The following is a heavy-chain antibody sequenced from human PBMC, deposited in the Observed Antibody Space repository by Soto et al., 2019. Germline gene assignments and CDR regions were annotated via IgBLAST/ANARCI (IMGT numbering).Heavy chain of an antibody. CDR3: ARFGIAARPDDNDDFDI. CDR1: GGSISSSSYY. CDR2: IYYSGST. J-gene: IGHJ3*02. D-gene: IGHD6-6*01. Sequence: SETLSLTCTVSGGSISSSSYYWGWIRQPPGKGLEWIGSIYYSGSTYYNPSLKSRVTISVDTSKNQFSLKLSSVTAADTAVYYCARFGIAARPDDNDDFDIWGQGTMVTVSS. V-gene: IGHV4-39*01.